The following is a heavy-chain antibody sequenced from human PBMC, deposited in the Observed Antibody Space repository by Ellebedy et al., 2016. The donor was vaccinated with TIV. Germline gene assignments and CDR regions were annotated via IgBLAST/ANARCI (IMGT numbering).Heavy chain of an antibody. CDR1: GFTFSEYA. CDR2: ISGSGRSA. Sequence: GESLKISXAASGFTFSEYAMSWVRQAPGKGLEWVSGISGSGRSAYYADSVKGRFTISRDNSKNTLYLQMNSLRAEDTAVYFCAKDGGTYYGAGSYSQYYHGMDVWGQGTTVTVSS. D-gene: IGHD3-10*01. V-gene: IGHV3-23*01. CDR3: AKDGGTYYGAGSYSQYYHGMDV. J-gene: IGHJ6*02.